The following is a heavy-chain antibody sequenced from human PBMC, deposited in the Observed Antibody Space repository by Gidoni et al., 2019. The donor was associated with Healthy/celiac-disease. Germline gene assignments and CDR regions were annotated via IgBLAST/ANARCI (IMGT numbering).Heavy chain of an antibody. Sequence: QLQLQESGPGLVKPSEPLSLTCTVSGGSISSSSYYWGWIRQPPGKGLEGIGSIYYSGSTYYNPSLKSRVTISVDTSKNQFSLKLSSVTAADTAVYYCARRGDSSGSLDYWGQGTLVTVSS. J-gene: IGHJ4*02. D-gene: IGHD3-22*01. V-gene: IGHV4-39*01. CDR3: ARRGDSSGSLDY. CDR1: GGSISSSSYY. CDR2: IYYSGST.